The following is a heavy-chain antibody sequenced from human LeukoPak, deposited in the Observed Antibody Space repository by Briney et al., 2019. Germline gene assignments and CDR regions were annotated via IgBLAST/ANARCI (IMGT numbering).Heavy chain of an antibody. V-gene: IGHV4-59*01. D-gene: IGHD2/OR15-2a*01. CDR1: GDSMTNYY. Sequence: PSETLSLTCTVSGDSMTNYYWNWIRQPPGKGLEWIGYIHHSGTTNYNPSPKSRLTMSVDTSKNQFSLKLTSVSAADTAMYFCAKTGFLMGRFFDYWGQGIQVIVSS. CDR2: IHHSGTT. J-gene: IGHJ4*02. CDR3: AKTGFLMGRFFDY.